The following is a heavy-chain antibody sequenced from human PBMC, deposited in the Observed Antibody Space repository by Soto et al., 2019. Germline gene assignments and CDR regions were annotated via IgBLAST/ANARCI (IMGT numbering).Heavy chain of an antibody. V-gene: IGHV3-21*01. D-gene: IGHD3-10*01. CDR3: AKDRGGDLKAFDI. J-gene: IGHJ3*02. Sequence: EVQLVESGGGLVKPGGSLRLSCAASGFTFSSYSMNWVRQAPGKGLEWVSSISSSSSYIYYADSVKGRFTISRDNAKNPLFLQMNSRRVEDTALYYCAKDRGGDLKAFDIWGQGTRVTVSS. CDR1: GFTFSSYS. CDR2: ISSSSSYI.